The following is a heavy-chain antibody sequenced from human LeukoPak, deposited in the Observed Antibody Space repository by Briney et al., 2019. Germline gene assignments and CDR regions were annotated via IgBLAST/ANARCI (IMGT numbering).Heavy chain of an antibody. J-gene: IGHJ3*02. D-gene: IGHD6-13*01. CDR3: ASRIAAAGNDAFDI. Sequence: SETLSLTCVISGGSMTSSNWWSWVRQSPGKGLEWIGEIHHGGSTNYNPSLKSRVTISVDTSKNQFSLKLSSVTAADTAVYYCASRIAAAGNDAFDIWGQGTMVTVSS. CDR2: IHHGGST. V-gene: IGHV4-4*02. CDR1: GGSMTSSNW.